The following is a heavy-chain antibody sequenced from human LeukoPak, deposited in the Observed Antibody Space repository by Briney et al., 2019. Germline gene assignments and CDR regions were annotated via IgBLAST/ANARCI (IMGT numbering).Heavy chain of an antibody. Sequence: PGGSLRLSCAASGFTFSKYSMNWVRQAPGKGLEWVSSISTSSTYIYYADSMKGRFTVSRDNAKKSLYLQMSSLRAEDTAVYYCARDKTSGSYVYDYWGQGAPVTVSS. V-gene: IGHV3-21*01. J-gene: IGHJ4*02. CDR3: ARDKTSGSYVYDY. CDR1: GFTFSKYS. D-gene: IGHD1-26*01. CDR2: ISTSSTYI.